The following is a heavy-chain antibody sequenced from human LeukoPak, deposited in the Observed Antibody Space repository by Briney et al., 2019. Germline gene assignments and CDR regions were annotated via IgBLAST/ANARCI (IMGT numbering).Heavy chain of an antibody. CDR3: VRALWFGESFFDY. J-gene: IGHJ4*02. V-gene: IGHV3-23*01. CDR1: GLTFSSYA. D-gene: IGHD3-10*01. CDR2: ISGSGGST. Sequence: GGSLRLSCAASGLTFSSYAMSWVRQAPGKGLEWVSAISGSGGSTYYADSVKGRFTISGDNSKNTLYLQMNSLRAEDTAIYFCVRALWFGESFFDYWGQGTLVTVSS.